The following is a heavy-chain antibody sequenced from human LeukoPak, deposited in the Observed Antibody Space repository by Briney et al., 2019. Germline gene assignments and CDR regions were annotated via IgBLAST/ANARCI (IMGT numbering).Heavy chain of an antibody. J-gene: IGHJ4*02. CDR1: GGSITSTNW. CDR2: IYHSGSA. D-gene: IGHD3-10*01. V-gene: IGHV4-4*02. Sequence: PSETLSLTCTVSGGSITSTNWWTWVRQPPGKGLEWIGEIYHSGSANYNPSLRSRLTISVDKSNNQFSLQLTSVTAADTAVYYCASKIRDSEVDFWGQGTLVTVSS. CDR3: ASKIRDSEVDF.